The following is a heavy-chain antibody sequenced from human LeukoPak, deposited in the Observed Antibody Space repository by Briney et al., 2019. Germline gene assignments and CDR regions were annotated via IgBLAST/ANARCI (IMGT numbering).Heavy chain of an antibody. CDR2: IWYDGSNK. CDR1: GFTFSSYG. V-gene: IGHV3-33*06. J-gene: IGHJ6*03. D-gene: IGHD2-2*01. CDR3: AKDNRIYCSSTSCLYYYYYMDV. Sequence: PGRSLRLSCAPSGFTFSSYGMHWVRQPPGKGLDWVAVIWYDGSNKYYADSVKGRFTISRDNSKNTLYLQMNSLSGEDTAVYYCAKDNRIYCSSTSCLYYYYYMDVWGKGTTVTVSS.